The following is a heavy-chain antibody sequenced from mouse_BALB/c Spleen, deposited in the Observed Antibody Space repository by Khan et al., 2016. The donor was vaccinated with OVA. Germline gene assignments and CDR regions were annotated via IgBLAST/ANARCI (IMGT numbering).Heavy chain of an antibody. CDR1: GYSITSDYA. CDR2: ISYSGST. Sequence: EVQLQESGPGLVKPSQSLSLTCTVTGYSITSDYAWNWLRQFPGNKLEWMGYISYSGSTSYTPSLKSRISITRDTSKNQFFLQLNSVTTEDTATCYCERWGNSDFDYWGQGTTLTVSA. CDR3: ERWGNSDFDY. J-gene: IGHJ2*01. V-gene: IGHV3-2*02.